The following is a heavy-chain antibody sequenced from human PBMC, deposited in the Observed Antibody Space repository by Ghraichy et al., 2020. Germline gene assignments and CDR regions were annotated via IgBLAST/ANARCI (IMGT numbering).Heavy chain of an antibody. CDR1: GGPISSSSYY. J-gene: IGHJ6*02. Sequence: SETLSLTCTVSGGPISSSSYYWGWIRQPPGKGLEWIGSIYYSGSTYYNPSLKSRVTISVDTSKNQFSLKLSSVTAADTAVYYCARITWGLWFGANYGMDVWGQGTTVTVSS. CDR3: ARITWGLWFGANYGMDV. CDR2: IYYSGST. V-gene: IGHV4-39*01. D-gene: IGHD3-10*01.